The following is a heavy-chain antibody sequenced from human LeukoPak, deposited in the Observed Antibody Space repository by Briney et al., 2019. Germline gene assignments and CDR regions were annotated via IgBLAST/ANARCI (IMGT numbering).Heavy chain of an antibody. Sequence: PGGSLRLSCAASGFTFSSYAMSWVRQAPGKGLEWVSAISGSGGSTYYADSVKGRFTISRDNSKNTLYLQMNSLRAEDTAVYYCAKPLTPPLSSGWPAVHWGQGTLVTVSS. J-gene: IGHJ4*02. CDR1: GFTFSSYA. CDR3: AKPLTPPLSSGWPAVH. CDR2: ISGSGGST. D-gene: IGHD6-19*01. V-gene: IGHV3-23*01.